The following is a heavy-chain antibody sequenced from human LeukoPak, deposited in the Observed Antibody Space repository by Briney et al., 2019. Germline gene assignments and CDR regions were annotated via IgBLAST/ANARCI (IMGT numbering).Heavy chain of an antibody. V-gene: IGHV1-2*02. CDR2: INPNSGGT. D-gene: IGHD4-17*01. J-gene: IGHJ4*02. CDR1: GYTFTGYY. CDR3: ARAGGMTTVTTFDY. Sequence: ASVKVSCKASGYTFTGYYMHWVRQAPGQGLEWMGWINPNSGGTNYAQKFQGRVTMTRDTSISTAYMELSRLRSDDTAVYYCARAGGMTTVTTFDYWGQGTLVTVSS.